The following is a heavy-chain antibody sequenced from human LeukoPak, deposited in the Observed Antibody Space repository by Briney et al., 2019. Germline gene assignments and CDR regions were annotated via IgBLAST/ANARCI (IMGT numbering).Heavy chain of an antibody. CDR3: ARKADCRGGSCPTGAFDI. Sequence: SETLSLTCAVYGGSFSGYYWSWIRQPPGKGLEWIGEINHSGSTNYNPSLKSRVTISVDTSKNQFSLKLSSVTAADTAVYYCARKADCRGGSCPTGAFDIWGQGTMVTVSS. V-gene: IGHV4-34*01. D-gene: IGHD2-15*01. CDR2: INHSGST. CDR1: GGSFSGYY. J-gene: IGHJ3*02.